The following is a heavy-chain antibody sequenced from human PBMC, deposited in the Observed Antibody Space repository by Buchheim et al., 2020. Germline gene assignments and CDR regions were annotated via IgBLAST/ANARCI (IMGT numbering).Heavy chain of an antibody. CDR2: ISYDGSNK. J-gene: IGHJ6*02. D-gene: IGHD4-23*01. V-gene: IGHV3-30*18. CDR3: AKVPSQGGNSAIHYYGMDV. Sequence: QVQVVESGGGVVQPGRSLRLSCAASGFTFSSYGMHWVRQAPGKGLEWVAVISYDGSNKYYADSVKGRFTISRDNSKNTLYLQMNSLRAEDTAVYYCAKVPSQGGNSAIHYYGMDVWGQGTT. CDR1: GFTFSSYG.